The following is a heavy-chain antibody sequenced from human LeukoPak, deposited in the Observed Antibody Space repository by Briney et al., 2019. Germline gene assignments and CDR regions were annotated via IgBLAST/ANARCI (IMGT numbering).Heavy chain of an antibody. J-gene: IGHJ4*02. CDR3: ARYRRVYGDYRFDY. V-gene: IGHV3-7*01. CDR2: IKEDEGGK. Sequence: GGSLRLSCNASGFIFSTYWMSWVRQAPGKGLEWVASIKEDEGGKYYVDSVDGRFTISRDNARKSLYLQMNSLRAEDTAFYYCARYRRVYGDYRFDYWGQVLIVVVSS. CDR1: GFIFSTYW. D-gene: IGHD4-17*01.